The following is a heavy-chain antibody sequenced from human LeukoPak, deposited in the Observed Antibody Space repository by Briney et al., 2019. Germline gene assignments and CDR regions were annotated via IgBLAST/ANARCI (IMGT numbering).Heavy chain of an antibody. CDR2: IYWNDDK. CDR1: GFSLSTSGVG. V-gene: IGHV2-5*01. Sequence: ESGPTLVKPTQTLTLTCTFSGFSLSTSGVGVGWIRQPPGKALEWLALIYWNDDKRYSPSLKSRLTITKDTSKNQVVLTMTNMDPVDTATYYCAHRQYRGSGYYVTFDYWGQGTLVTVSS. J-gene: IGHJ4*02. D-gene: IGHD3-22*01. CDR3: AHRQYRGSGYYVTFDY.